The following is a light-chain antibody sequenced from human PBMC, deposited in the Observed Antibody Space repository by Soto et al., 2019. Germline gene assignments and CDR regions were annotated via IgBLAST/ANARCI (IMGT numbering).Light chain of an antibody. CDR1: QSIRYY. Sequence: DIQLTQSPPTLSASVGDRVTITCRASQSIRYYLAWYQQMPGKAPQLLIYGASSLQSGVPSRFSGSGSGTEFTLTLSSLQPDDFATHFCQHHHSYSQTFGQGTKV. CDR2: GAS. CDR3: QHHHSYSQT. J-gene: IGKJ1*01. V-gene: IGKV1-5*01.